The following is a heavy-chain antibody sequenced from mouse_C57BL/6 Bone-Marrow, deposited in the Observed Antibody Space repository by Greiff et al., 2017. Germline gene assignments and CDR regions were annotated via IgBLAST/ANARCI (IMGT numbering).Heavy chain of an antibody. CDR1: GYTFTSYD. J-gene: IGHJ1*03. CDR2: IYPRDGST. V-gene: IGHV1-85*01. Sequence: QVQLQQSGPELVKPGASVKLSCKASGYTFTSYDINWVKQRPGQGLEWIGWIYPRDGSTKYNEKVKGKATLTVDTSSSTAYMELHSLTSEDSVVYFCARLAFDGSGGDWYFDVWGRGTTVTVSS. D-gene: IGHD1-1*01. CDR3: ARLAFDGSGGDWYFDV.